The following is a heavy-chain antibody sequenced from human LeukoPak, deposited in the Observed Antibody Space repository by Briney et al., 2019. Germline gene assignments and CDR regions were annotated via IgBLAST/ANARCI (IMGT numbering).Heavy chain of an antibody. V-gene: IGHV4-39*07. CDR2: INHSGST. CDR3: ARGEVAAGTFDY. CDR1: GGSIRSSYYY. Sequence: PSETLSLTCTVSGGSIRSSYYYWGWIRQPPGKGLEWIGEINHSGSTNYNPSLKSRVTISVDTSKNQFSLKLSSVTAADTAVYYCARGEVAAGTFDYWGQGTLVTVSS. J-gene: IGHJ4*02. D-gene: IGHD6-13*01.